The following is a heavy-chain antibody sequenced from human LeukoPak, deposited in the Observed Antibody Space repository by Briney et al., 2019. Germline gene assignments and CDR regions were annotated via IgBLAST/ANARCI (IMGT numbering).Heavy chain of an antibody. Sequence: SETLSLTCPVSGGSISSYYWSWIRQPPGKGLEWIGYIYYSGSTNYNPSLKSRVTISVDTSKNQFSLKLSSVTAADTAVYYCARGDYYDSSGYDYWGQGTLVTVSS. V-gene: IGHV4-59*01. D-gene: IGHD3-22*01. J-gene: IGHJ4*02. CDR2: IYYSGST. CDR1: GGSISSYY. CDR3: ARGDYYDSSGYDY.